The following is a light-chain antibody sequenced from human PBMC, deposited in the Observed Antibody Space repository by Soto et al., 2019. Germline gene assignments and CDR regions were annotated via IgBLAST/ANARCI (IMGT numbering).Light chain of an antibody. Sequence: DIQLTQSPSFLSASVGDRVTITCRASQGINNYLAWYQQQPGKAPKLLIYAASTLQSGVPSRFSGSGSGTEFTLTITTLQPEDFATYYCQHHDSYPHTFGGGNKVEI. V-gene: IGKV1-9*01. J-gene: IGKJ4*01. CDR1: QGINNY. CDR3: QHHDSYPHT. CDR2: AAS.